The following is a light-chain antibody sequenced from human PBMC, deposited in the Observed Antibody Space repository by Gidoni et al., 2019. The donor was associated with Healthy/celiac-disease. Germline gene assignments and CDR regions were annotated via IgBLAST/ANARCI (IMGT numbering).Light chain of an antibody. CDR1: QSISSW. CDR3: QQYNSYQYS. CDR2: KAS. Sequence: DIKITQSPSTLSASVGDRVTITCRASQSISSWLAWYQQKPGKAPKLLIYKASSLESGVPSRFSGSGSGTEFTLTISSLQPDDFATYYCQQYNSYQYSFGQGTKLEIK. J-gene: IGKJ2*03. V-gene: IGKV1-5*03.